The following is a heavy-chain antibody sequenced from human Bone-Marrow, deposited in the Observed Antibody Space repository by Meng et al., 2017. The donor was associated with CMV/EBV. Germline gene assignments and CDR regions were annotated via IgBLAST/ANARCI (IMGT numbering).Heavy chain of an antibody. CDR2: IIPILGIA. Sequence: SVKVSCKASGYTFTGYYIHWVRQAPGQGLEWMGRIIPILGIANYAQKFQGRVTITADKSTSTAYMELSSLRSEDTAVYYCARGGSYYSDWGQGTLVTVSS. D-gene: IGHD1-26*01. J-gene: IGHJ1*01. CDR3: ARGGSYYSD. CDR1: GYTFTGYY. V-gene: IGHV1-69*04.